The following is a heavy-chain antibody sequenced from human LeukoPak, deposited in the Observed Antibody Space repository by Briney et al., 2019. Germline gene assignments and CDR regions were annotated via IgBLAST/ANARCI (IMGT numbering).Heavy chain of an antibody. CDR1: GFTFSRYG. V-gene: IGHV3-30*02. D-gene: IGHD3-22*01. CDR3: AKADYYDSSASGY. Sequence: GGSLRLSCAASGFTFSRYGMHWVRQAPGKGLEWVAFIRYDGSNKYYADSVKGRFTISRDNSKNTLYLQMNSLRAEDTAVYYCAKADYYDSSASGYWGQGTLVTVSS. J-gene: IGHJ4*02. CDR2: IRYDGSNK.